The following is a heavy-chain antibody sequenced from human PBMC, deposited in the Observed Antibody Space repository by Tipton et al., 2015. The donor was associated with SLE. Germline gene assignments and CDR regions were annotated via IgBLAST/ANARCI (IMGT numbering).Heavy chain of an antibody. Sequence: SLRLSCTASGFPFSSYWMHWVRQAPGKGLVRVARIKSDGVSTNYADTVKGRFTISRDNAKNKLYLQIDSLRAEDTAVYYCASLYYFDYWGQGTLVTVSS. J-gene: IGHJ4*02. CDR1: GFPFSSYW. CDR2: IKSDGVST. CDR3: ASLYYFDY. V-gene: IGHV3-74*01.